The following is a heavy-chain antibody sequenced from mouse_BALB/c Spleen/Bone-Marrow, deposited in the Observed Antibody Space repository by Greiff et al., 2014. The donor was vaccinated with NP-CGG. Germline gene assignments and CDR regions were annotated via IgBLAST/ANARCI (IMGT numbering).Heavy chain of an antibody. J-gene: IGHJ4*01. Sequence: VQVVESGAELARPGASVKMSCRASGYTFTTYTMHWVKQRPGQGLEWIGYINPSSGYTYYNQKFKDKATLTADKSSSAAYLQLSSLTSEDSAVYYCAGVYGNYDAMDYWGQGTSVTVSS. CDR2: INPSSGYT. CDR3: AGVYGNYDAMDY. V-gene: IGHV1-4*01. D-gene: IGHD2-1*01. CDR1: GYTFTTYT.